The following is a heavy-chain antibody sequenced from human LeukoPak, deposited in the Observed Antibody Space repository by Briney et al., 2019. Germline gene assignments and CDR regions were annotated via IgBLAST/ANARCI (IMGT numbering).Heavy chain of an antibody. CDR3: ARDPGYCSGGSCYWFDY. CDR2: IYTSGST. CDR1: GGSISSYY. J-gene: IGHJ4*02. V-gene: IGHV4-4*07. D-gene: IGHD2-15*01. Sequence: SETLSLTCTVSGGSISSYYWSWIRQPAGKGLEWIGRIYTSGSTNYNPSLKSRVTMSVDTSKNQFSLKLSSVTAADTAVYYCARDPGYCSGGSCYWFDYWGQGTLVTVSS.